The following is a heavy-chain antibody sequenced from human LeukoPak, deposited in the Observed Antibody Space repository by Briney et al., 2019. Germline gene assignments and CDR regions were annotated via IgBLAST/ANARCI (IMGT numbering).Heavy chain of an antibody. J-gene: IGHJ4*02. V-gene: IGHV4-34*01. CDR3: ARERSIAAAGGGTVDY. Sequence: SETLSLTCAVYGGSFSGYYWSWIRQPPGKGLEWIGEINHSGSTNYNPSLKSRVTISVDTSKNQFSLKLSSVTAADTAVYYCARERSIAAAGGGTVDYWGQGTLVTVSS. CDR1: GGSFSGYY. D-gene: IGHD6-13*01. CDR2: INHSGST.